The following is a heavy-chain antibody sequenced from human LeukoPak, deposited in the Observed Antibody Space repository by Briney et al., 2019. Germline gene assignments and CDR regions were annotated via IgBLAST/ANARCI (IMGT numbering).Heavy chain of an antibody. J-gene: IGHJ4*02. V-gene: IGHV3-21*01. CDR3: ARDHYYDSSGNYYGGFYFDY. Sequence: GGSLRLSCAASGFSFSSYTMNWVRQAPGKGLEWVSSISTSSSYIYYADSVKGRFTISRDNARNSLYLQMNSLRAEDTAVYYCARDHYYDSSGNYYGGFYFDYWGQGTLVTVSS. D-gene: IGHD3-22*01. CDR2: ISTSSSYI. CDR1: GFSFSSYT.